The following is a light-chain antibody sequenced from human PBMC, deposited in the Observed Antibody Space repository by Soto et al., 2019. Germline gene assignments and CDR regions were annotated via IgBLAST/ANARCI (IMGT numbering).Light chain of an antibody. Sequence: DIQMTQSPSTLSASVGDRFTIACRASQSISSWLAWYQKKPGKAPKLLIYDASSLESGVASRLSGSGSGTDFTLTISSLQPEDVATYYCKQLESYPSTFGGGTKVDI. V-gene: IGKV1-5*01. J-gene: IGKJ4*01. CDR3: KQLESYPST. CDR2: DAS. CDR1: QSISSW.